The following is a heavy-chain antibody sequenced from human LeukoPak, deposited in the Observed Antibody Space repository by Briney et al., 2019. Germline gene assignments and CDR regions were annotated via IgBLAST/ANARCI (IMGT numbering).Heavy chain of an antibody. CDR2: FDPEHREA. Sequence: GASVKVSYKVSGYSLTDLSMHWVRQAPGNGLEWMGGFDPEHREAIYAQKFQGRVSMTEDTSTDTAYMELSSLRSEDTAVYYCAAGGIYSLLDYWGQETLVTVSS. CDR1: GYSLTDLS. D-gene: IGHD1-26*01. CDR3: AAGGIYSLLDY. V-gene: IGHV1-24*01. J-gene: IGHJ4*02.